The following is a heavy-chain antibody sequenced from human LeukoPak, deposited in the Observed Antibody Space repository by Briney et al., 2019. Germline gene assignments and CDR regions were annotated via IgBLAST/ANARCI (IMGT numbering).Heavy chain of an antibody. CDR3: AKDPRGAAAGPRYPSPALYFDY. CDR2: ISGSGGST. J-gene: IGHJ4*02. V-gene: IGHV3-23*01. Sequence: PGGSLRLSCAASGFSFSSYAMSWVRQAPGKGLEWVSAISGSGGSTYYADSVKGRFTISRDNSKNTLYLQMNSLRAEDTAVYYCAKDPRGAAAGPRYPSPALYFDYWGQGTLVTVSS. CDR1: GFSFSSYA. D-gene: IGHD6-13*01.